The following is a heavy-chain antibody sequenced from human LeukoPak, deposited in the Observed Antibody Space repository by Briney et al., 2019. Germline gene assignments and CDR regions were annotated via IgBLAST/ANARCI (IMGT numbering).Heavy chain of an antibody. Sequence: ASVKVSCKASGYTFTSYDINWVRQATEQGLEWMGWMNPNSGNTGYAQKFQGRVTITRNTSISTAYMELSSLRSEDTAVYYCARSPPNLRFLEWLLRYYFDYWGQGTLVTVSS. J-gene: IGHJ4*02. CDR1: GYTFTSYD. CDR2: MNPNSGNT. V-gene: IGHV1-8*03. D-gene: IGHD3-3*01. CDR3: ARSPPNLRFLEWLLRYYFDY.